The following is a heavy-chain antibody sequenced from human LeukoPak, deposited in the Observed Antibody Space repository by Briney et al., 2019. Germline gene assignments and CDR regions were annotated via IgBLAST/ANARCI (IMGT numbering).Heavy chain of an antibody. D-gene: IGHD3-22*01. CDR1: GGSISSGGSY. CDR2: IYYSGRT. J-gene: IGHJ6*03. CDR3: ARDRRHYYDSSGYSDYDYYMDV. V-gene: IGHV4-31*03. Sequence: SETLSLTCTVSGGSISSGGSYWSWIRQHPGEGLEWIGYIYYSGRTYSNPSVKSRVTISVDTSKNQFSLKLSSVTAADTAVYYCARDRRHYYDSSGYSDYDYYMDVWGKGTTVTVSS.